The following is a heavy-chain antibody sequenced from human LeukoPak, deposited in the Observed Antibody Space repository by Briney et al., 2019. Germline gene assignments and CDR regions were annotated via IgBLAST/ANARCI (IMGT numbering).Heavy chain of an antibody. Sequence: GGSLRLSCAASGFTFSSYGMHWVRQAPGKGLEWVAVMWYDGSNKYYADSVKGRFTISRDNSKNTLYLQMNSLRAEDTAVYYCARVEPGYSSGWYDYWGQGTLVTVSS. D-gene: IGHD6-19*01. J-gene: IGHJ4*02. V-gene: IGHV3-33*01. CDR1: GFTFSSYG. CDR3: ARVEPGYSSGWYDY. CDR2: MWYDGSNK.